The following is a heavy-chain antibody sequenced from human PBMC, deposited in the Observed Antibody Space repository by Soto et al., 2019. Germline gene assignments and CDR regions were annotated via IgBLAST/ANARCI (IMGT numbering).Heavy chain of an antibody. Sequence: VGSLRLSCAASGFTLSSYAMNWVRQAPGKGLEWVALISYDGSNEYYADSVKGRFTISRDNSKNTLFLQMNSLKPEDTAVYYCAGGRGYFDYWGQGTLVTVSS. V-gene: IGHV3-30-3*01. CDR1: GFTLSSYA. CDR2: ISYDGSNE. CDR3: AGGRGYFDY. D-gene: IGHD3-16*01. J-gene: IGHJ4*02.